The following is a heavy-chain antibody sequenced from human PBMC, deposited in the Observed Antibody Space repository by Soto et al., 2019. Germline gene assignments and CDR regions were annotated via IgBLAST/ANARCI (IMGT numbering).Heavy chain of an antibody. V-gene: IGHV3-23*01. D-gene: IGHD4-17*01. J-gene: IGHJ3*01. CDR2: IGANGGGT. Sequence: EVQLLEPGGGMVQPGGSLRLSCAASGFTFSSFFMSWVRQVPGKGLDWVSGIGANGGGTYYADSVKGRFIISTDNSKNTLYLQMNSLIAEDASVYYCARDPNGDYLGAFDFWGQKTMVTVSS. CDR3: ARDPNGDYLGAFDF. CDR1: GFTFSSFF.